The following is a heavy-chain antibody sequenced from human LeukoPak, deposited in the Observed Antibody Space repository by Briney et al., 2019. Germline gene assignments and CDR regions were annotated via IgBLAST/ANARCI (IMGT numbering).Heavy chain of an antibody. CDR2: ISAYNGNT. CDR1: GYTFTSYG. J-gene: IGHJ4*02. CDR3: ARVVSIAAAGKV. D-gene: IGHD6-13*01. Sequence: ASVKVFCKASGYTFTSYGISWVRQAPGQGLEWMGWISAYNGNTNYAQKLQGRVTMTTDTSTSTAYMELRSLRSDNTAVYYCARVVSIAAAGKVWGQGTLVTVSS. V-gene: IGHV1-18*01.